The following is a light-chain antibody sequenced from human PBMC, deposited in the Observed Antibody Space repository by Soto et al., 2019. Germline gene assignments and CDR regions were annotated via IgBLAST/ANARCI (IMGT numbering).Light chain of an antibody. CDR1: SSDVGSHNL. CDR2: EVS. J-gene: IGLJ7*01. CDR3: CSYGGSRAV. Sequence: QSALTQPASVCGSPGQSISISCTGTSSDVGSHNLVSWYQQHPGQAPKLMIYEVSKRPLGVSTRFSASKSGNTASLTISGLQAEDEADYYCCSYGGSRAVFGGGTPLTVL. V-gene: IGLV2-23*02.